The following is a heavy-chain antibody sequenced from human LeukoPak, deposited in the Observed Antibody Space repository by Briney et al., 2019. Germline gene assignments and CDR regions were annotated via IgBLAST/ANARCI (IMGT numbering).Heavy chain of an antibody. D-gene: IGHD3/OR15-3a*01. CDR2: ISDSGGKT. J-gene: IGHJ4*02. CDR3: AKDHTLWSGAYYFDY. Sequence: PGASLRLSGAASGFTFSMYAMSWVRQAPGKGLEWVSGISDSGGKTYYADSVKGRFTISRDNSKNTLYLQMNSLRAEDTATYYCAKDHTLWSGAYYFDYWGQGALVTVSS. V-gene: IGHV3-23*01. CDR1: GFTFSMYA.